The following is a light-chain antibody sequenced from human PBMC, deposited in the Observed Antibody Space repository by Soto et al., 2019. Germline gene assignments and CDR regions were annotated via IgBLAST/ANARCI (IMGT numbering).Light chain of an antibody. CDR3: QQSYSTPIT. CDR1: QTISTY. V-gene: IGKV1-39*01. Sequence: DIQMTQSPSSLSASVGDRVTITCRASQTISTYLNWYQQKPGKAPKFLIYAASSLQSGVPSRFSGSGSRTDFTLTISSLQPEDCATYYCQQSYSTPITFGQGTRLEIK. J-gene: IGKJ5*01. CDR2: AAS.